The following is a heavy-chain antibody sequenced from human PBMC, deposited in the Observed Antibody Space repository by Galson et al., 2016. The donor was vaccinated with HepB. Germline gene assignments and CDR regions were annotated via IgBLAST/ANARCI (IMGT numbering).Heavy chain of an antibody. CDR3: AKDRDSIVLTAHGMDV. D-gene: IGHD2-21*02. J-gene: IGHJ6*02. V-gene: IGHV3-23*01. Sequence: SLRLSCAASGFTFDRHAMNRVRQAPGKGLEWVSGISSIGGSTYYADSVKGRFTISRDNSQNTLYLQINKLRVEDTAVYYGAKDRDSIVLTAHGMDVWGQGATVTVSS. CDR1: GFTFDRHA. CDR2: ISSIGGST.